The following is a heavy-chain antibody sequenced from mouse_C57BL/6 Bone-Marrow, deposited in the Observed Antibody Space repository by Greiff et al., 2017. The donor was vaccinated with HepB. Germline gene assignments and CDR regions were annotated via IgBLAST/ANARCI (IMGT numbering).Heavy chain of an antibody. CDR3: AREGGFDY. Sequence: VQLQQSGAELVRPGASVKLSCKASGYTFTDYYINWVKQRPGQGLEWIARIYPGSGNTYYNEKFKGKATLTAEKSSSTAYMQLSSLTSEDSAVYFCAREGGFDYWGQGTTLTVSS. CDR1: GYTFTDYY. J-gene: IGHJ2*01. V-gene: IGHV1-76*01. CDR2: IYPGSGNT.